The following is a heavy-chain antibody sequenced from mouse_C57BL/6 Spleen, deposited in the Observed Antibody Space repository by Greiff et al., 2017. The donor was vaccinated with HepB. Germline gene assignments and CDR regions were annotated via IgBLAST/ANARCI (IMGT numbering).Heavy chain of an antibody. CDR3: ARYGEGAMDY. CDR1: GFSLTSYG. J-gene: IGHJ4*01. D-gene: IGHD1-1*01. Sequence: VKLMESGPGLVAPSQRLSITCTVSGFSLTSYGVDWVRQSPGKGLEWLGVIWGVGSTNYNSALKSRLSISKDNSKSQVFLKMNSLQTDDTAMYYCARYGEGAMDYWGQGTSVTVSS. V-gene: IGHV2-6*01. CDR2: IWGVGST.